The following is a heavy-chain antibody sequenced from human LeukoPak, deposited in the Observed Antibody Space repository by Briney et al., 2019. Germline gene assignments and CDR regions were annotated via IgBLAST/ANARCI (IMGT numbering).Heavy chain of an antibody. D-gene: IGHD6-6*01. J-gene: IGHJ6*03. CDR2: FDPEDGET. Sequence: ASVKVSCKVSGYTLTELSMHWVRQAPGKGLEWMGGFDPEDGETIYAQKFQGRVTMTEDTSTDTAYMELSSLRSEDTAVYYCATNSIAARSYVYYYYYYMDVWGKGTTVTVSS. V-gene: IGHV1-24*01. CDR3: ATNSIAARSYVYYYYYYMDV. CDR1: GYTLTELS.